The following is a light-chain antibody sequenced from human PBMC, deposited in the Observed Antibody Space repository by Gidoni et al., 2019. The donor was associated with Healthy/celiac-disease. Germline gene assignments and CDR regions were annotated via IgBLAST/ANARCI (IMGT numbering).Light chain of an antibody. CDR1: QSVLYSSNNKNY. Sequence: DIVMTQSPDSLAVSLGERATINCKSSQSVLYSSNNKNYLAWYQQKPGQPPKLLMYWASTRESGVPDRFSGSGSGTDFTLTISSLQAEDVAVYYCQQYYSTLTFXGXTKVEIK. CDR2: WAS. CDR3: QQYYSTLT. V-gene: IGKV4-1*01. J-gene: IGKJ4*01.